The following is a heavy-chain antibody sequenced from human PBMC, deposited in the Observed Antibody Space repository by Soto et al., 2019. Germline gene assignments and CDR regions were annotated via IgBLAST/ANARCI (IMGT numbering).Heavy chain of an antibody. CDR2: IKQDGSEK. V-gene: IGHV3-7*04. J-gene: IGHJ4*02. Sequence: EVQLVESGGGLVQPGGSLRLSCAASGFTFSSDRMSWVRQAPGKGLEWVANIKQDGSEKYYVDSVKGRFTISRDNAKNSLYLQMNSLRAEDTAVYFCARGSSGADWGQGTLVTVSS. D-gene: IGHD6-13*01. CDR1: GFTFSSDR. CDR3: ARGSSGAD.